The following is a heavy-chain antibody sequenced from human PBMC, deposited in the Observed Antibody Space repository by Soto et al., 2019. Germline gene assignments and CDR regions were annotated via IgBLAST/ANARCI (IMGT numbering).Heavy chain of an antibody. V-gene: IGHV3-48*02. Sequence: EVHLVESGGNLVQPGGSLSLSCAASGFTFSSYSMTWVRQAPGKGLEWLSYINSLSTIIHYAASVKGRFSIPRDNAKNSLYMQINSLRDEATAMYFCARGFYAISWYDDRLDNWGQGSLVTV. CDR2: INSLSTII. CDR3: ARGFYAISWYDDRLDN. D-gene: IGHD6-13*01. CDR1: GFTFSSYS. J-gene: IGHJ4*02.